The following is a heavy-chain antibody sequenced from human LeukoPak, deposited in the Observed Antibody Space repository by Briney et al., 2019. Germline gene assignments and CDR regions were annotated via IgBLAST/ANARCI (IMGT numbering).Heavy chain of an antibody. CDR2: ISWNSGSI. V-gene: IGHV3-9*01. Sequence: PGGSLRPSCAASGFTFDDYAMHWVRQAPGKGLEWVSGISWNSGSIGYADSVKGRFTISRDNAKNSLYLQMNSLRAEDTALYYCAKGNDYYGMDVWGQGTTVTVSS. CDR3: AKGNDYYGMDV. CDR1: GFTFDDYA. J-gene: IGHJ6*02.